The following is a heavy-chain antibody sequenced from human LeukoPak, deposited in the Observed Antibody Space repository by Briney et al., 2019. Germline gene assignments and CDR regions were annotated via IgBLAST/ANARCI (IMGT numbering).Heavy chain of an antibody. CDR1: GFTFSSYS. J-gene: IGHJ4*02. V-gene: IGHV3-48*01. D-gene: IGHD4-23*01. CDR2: ISSSSSTI. Sequence: GGSLRLSCAASGFTFSSYSMNWVRQAPGKGLEWVSYISSSSSTIYYADSVKGRFTISRDNAKNSLYLQMNSLRSEDTAVYYCARDRSPPTVVTRTGPNYYFDYWGQGTLVTVSS. CDR3: ARDRSPPTVVTRTGPNYYFDY.